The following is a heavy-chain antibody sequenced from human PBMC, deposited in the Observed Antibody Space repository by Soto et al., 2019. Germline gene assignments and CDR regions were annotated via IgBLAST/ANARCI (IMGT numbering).Heavy chain of an antibody. D-gene: IGHD4-4*01. CDR3: ARTVNWFDP. CDR1: GASVTSPGHY. V-gene: IGHV4-30-4*01. CDR2: IYYGGST. J-gene: IGHJ5*02. Sequence: ASETLSLTCSVSGASVTSPGHYWTWIRQSPGKGLEWIGYIYYGGSTVYNPSLKGRSTVSLDTSKNQFSLKLSSVTAADTAVYYCARTVNWFDPWGQGTLVTLSS.